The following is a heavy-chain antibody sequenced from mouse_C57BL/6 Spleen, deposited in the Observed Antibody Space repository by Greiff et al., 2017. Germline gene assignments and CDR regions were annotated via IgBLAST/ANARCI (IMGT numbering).Heavy chain of an antibody. V-gene: IGHV14-1*01. Sequence: VQLQQSGAELVRPGASVKLSCTASGFNIKDYYMHWVKQRPEQGLEWIGRIDPEDGDTEYAPKFQGKATMPAATSSNTAYLHLSSLTSEDTADNFCTTLPYCDSSYAMDYGGQGTSVTVSS. CDR1: GFNIKDYY. D-gene: IGHD1-1*01. CDR2: IDPEDGDT. J-gene: IGHJ4*01. CDR3: TTLPYCDSSYAMDY.